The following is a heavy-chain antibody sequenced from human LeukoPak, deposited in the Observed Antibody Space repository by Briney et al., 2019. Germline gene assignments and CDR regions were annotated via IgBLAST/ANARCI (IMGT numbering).Heavy chain of an antibody. J-gene: IGHJ5*02. V-gene: IGHV4-59*01. CDR3: ARDASFDWFDP. Sequence: PSETLSLTCTVSGGSISSYYWSWIRQPPGKGLEWIGYIYYSGSTNYNPSLKSRATISVDTSKNQFSLKLSSVTAADTAVYYCARDASFDWFDPWGQGTLVTVSS. CDR1: GGSISSYY. D-gene: IGHD1-26*01. CDR2: IYYSGST.